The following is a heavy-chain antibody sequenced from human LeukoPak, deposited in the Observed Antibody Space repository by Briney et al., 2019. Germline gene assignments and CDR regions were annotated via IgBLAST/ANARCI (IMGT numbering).Heavy chain of an antibody. J-gene: IGHJ6*02. CDR3: TRGPIQLWLYHGMDV. CDR2: IRSKTYEVTT. D-gene: IGHD5-18*01. Sequence: PGRSLRLSCQVSGFTFCDHAMCWVRQAPGKGLEWVGFIRSKTYEVTTEYAASVKGRFIISRDDSTSIAYLRMNGLKTEDTAVYYCTRGPIQLWLYHGMDVWGQGTTVTVSS. CDR1: GFTFCDHA. V-gene: IGHV3-49*04.